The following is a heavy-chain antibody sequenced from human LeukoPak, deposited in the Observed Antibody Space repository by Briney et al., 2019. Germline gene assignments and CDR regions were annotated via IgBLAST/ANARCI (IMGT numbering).Heavy chain of an antibody. Sequence: PGGSLRLSCAASGFTFSSYAMSWVRQAPGKGLEGVSAISGSGGSTYYADSVKGRFTISRDNSKNTLYLQMNSLRAEDTAVYYCAKATYYDFWSGYYSFDYWGQGTLVTVSS. CDR1: GFTFSSYA. J-gene: IGHJ4*02. CDR3: AKATYYDFWSGYYSFDY. CDR2: ISGSGGST. D-gene: IGHD3-3*01. V-gene: IGHV3-23*01.